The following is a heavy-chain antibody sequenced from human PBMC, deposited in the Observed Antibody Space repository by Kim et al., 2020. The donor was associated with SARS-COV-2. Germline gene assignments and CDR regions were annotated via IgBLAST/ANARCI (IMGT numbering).Heavy chain of an antibody. V-gene: IGHV3-23*03. CDR2: IYSGGSST. Sequence: GGSLRLSCAASGFTFSSYAMSWVRQAPGKGLEWVSVIYSGGSSTYYADSVKGRFTISRDNSKNTLYLQMNSLRAEDTAVYYCAKVYGDYVNYWGQGTLAT. J-gene: IGHJ4*02. D-gene: IGHD4-17*01. CDR1: GFTFSSYA. CDR3: AKVYGDYVNY.